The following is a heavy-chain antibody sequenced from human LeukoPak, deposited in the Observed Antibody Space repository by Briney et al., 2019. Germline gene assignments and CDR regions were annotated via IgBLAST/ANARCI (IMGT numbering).Heavy chain of an antibody. CDR2: ISAYNGNT. V-gene: IGHV1-18*01. CDR3: ARYDYYYDSSGYSRYGMDV. J-gene: IGHJ6*02. CDR1: GYTLTSYG. D-gene: IGHD3-22*01. Sequence: ASVKVSCKASGYTLTSYGISWVRQAPGQGLEWMGWISAYNGNTNYAQKLQGRVTMTTDTSTSTAYMELRSLRSDDTAVYYCARYDYYYDSSGYSRYGMDVWGQGTTVTVSS.